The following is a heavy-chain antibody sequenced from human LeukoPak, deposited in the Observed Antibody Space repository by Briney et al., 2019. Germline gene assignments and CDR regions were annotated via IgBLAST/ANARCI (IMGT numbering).Heavy chain of an antibody. CDR1: GYTFTGYY. J-gene: IGHJ5*02. Sequence: ASVKVSCKASGYTFTGYYLHWLRQAPGQGLEWMGWINPNSGVTNYAETFQGRVTLTTHTSISTAYLELNRLTSDNTAVYYCARAAVTTGSTETFDPWGQGTLVTVSS. V-gene: IGHV1-2*02. D-gene: IGHD1-1*01. CDR3: ARAAVTTGSTETFDP. CDR2: INPNSGVT.